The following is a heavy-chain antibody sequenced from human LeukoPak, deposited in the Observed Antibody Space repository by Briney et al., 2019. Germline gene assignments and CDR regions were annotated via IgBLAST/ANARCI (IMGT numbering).Heavy chain of an antibody. V-gene: IGHV2-5*02. CDR3: ANLSSGWRYFDY. CDR2: IYWDDDK. J-gene: IGHJ4*02. CDR1: GFSLSTSGVG. Sequence: SGPTLVNPTQTLTLTCTFSGFSLSTSGVGVGWIRQPPGKALEWLALIYWDDDKRYTPSLKNRLTINKDTSKNQVVLTMTNMDPVDTATYYCANLSSGWRYFDYWGQGTLVTVSS. D-gene: IGHD6-19*01.